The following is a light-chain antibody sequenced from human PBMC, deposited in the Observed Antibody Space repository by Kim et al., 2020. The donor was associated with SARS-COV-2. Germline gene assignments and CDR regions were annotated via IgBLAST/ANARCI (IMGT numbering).Light chain of an antibody. CDR2: YDD. CDR1: SANIGNNA. J-gene: IGLJ2*01. Sequence: QRVTITCSGSSANIGNNAVNWYQQLPGKDPKLLIYYDDLLPSGVSDRFSGSKSGTSASLAISGLQSEDEADYYCAAWDDSLNGVVFGGGTQLTVL. CDR3: AAWDDSLNGVV. V-gene: IGLV1-36*01.